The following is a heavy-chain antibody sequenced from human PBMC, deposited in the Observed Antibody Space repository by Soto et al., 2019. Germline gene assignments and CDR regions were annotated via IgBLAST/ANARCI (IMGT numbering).Heavy chain of an antibody. CDR1: TYSIRSGYY. CDR3: ARIGYSNTWYFDS. Sequence: PSETLTLPCSVSTYSIRSGYYWGLIRQPPGKGLEWIGSIYHSGSTYYNPSLKSRVSISVDTSKNQFSLKLTSVTAADTAVYYCARIGYSNTWYFDSWGQGTLVTVSS. J-gene: IGHJ4*02. V-gene: IGHV4-38-2*01. CDR2: IYHSGST. D-gene: IGHD6-13*01.